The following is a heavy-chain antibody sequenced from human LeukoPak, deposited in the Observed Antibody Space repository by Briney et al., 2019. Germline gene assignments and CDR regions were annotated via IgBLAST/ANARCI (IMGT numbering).Heavy chain of an antibody. CDR2: IYYSGST. Sequence: SETLSLTCTVSGGSISSSSYYWGWIRQPPGKGLEWIGSIYYSGSTYYNPSLKSRVTISVDTSKNQFSLKLSSVTAADTAVYYCARQSTMVRGVMLGDYWGQGTLVTVSS. V-gene: IGHV4-39*01. CDR1: GGSISSSSYY. CDR3: ARQSTMVRGVMLGDY. D-gene: IGHD3-10*01. J-gene: IGHJ4*02.